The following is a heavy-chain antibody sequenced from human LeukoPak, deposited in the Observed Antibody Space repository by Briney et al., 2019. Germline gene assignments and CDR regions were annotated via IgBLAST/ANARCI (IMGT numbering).Heavy chain of an antibody. D-gene: IGHD3/OR15-3a*01. Sequence: GGSLRLSCAASGFTFSIYGMHWVRQAPGKGLEWVAFIVKDGNTKYYTDSVRGRFAISRDKSKNTLYLQMSSLRPEDTAMFYCTKARDFWTRRFFDYWGQGTLVTVFS. CDR1: GFTFSIYG. J-gene: IGHJ4*02. V-gene: IGHV3-30*02. CDR2: IVKDGNTK. CDR3: TKARDFWTRRFFDY.